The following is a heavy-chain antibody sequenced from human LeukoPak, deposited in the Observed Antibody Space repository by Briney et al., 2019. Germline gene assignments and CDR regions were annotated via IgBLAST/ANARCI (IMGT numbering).Heavy chain of an antibody. J-gene: IGHJ6*03. D-gene: IGHD5-18*01. CDR1: GGSFSGYY. Sequence: SETLSLTCAVYGGSFSGYYWSWIRQPPGKGREWIGEVNHSGSTNYNPSLKSRVTISVDPSKNQFSLKLSSVTAADTAVYYCARKGKYSYCSRYYYFMDVWGKGTTVTVS. CDR2: VNHSGST. V-gene: IGHV4-34*01. CDR3: ARKGKYSYCSRYYYFMDV.